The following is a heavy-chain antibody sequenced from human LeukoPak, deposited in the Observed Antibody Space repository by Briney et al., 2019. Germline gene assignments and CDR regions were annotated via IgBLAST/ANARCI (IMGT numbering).Heavy chain of an antibody. D-gene: IGHD1-26*01. CDR3: ARGGWELPHYYYYMDV. CDR2: IIPIFGTA. Sequence: SVKVSCKASGGTFISYAVSWVRQAPGQGLEWMGGIIPIFGTANYAQKFQGRVTITADKSTSTAYMELSSLRSEDTAVYYCARGGWELPHYYYYMDVWGKGTTVTVSS. CDR1: GGTFISYA. J-gene: IGHJ6*03. V-gene: IGHV1-69*06.